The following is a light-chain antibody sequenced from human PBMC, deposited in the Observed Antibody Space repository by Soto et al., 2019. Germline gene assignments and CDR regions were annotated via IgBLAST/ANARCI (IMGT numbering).Light chain of an antibody. V-gene: IGLV2-8*01. CDR2: EVN. J-gene: IGLJ2*01. Sequence: QSALTQPPSASGSPGQSVTISCTGTSSDVGGHNYVSWYQQHPGKAPKVMIYEVNKRHSGVPDRFSGSKSGNSASLTVSGLQAEDEGDYYCSSFACSTNCVIFGGGTKLTVL. CDR1: SSDVGGHNY. CDR3: SSFACSTNCVI.